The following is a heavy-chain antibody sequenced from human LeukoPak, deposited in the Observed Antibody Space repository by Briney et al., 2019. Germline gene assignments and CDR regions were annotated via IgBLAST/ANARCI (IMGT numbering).Heavy chain of an antibody. CDR1: GGSISSSSYY. CDR3: ARHGGYSYGYWPDY. D-gene: IGHD5-18*01. Sequence: SETLSLTCTVSGGSISSSSYYWGWICQPPGKGLEWIGSIYYSGSTYYNPSLKSRVTISVDTSKNQFSLKLSSVTAADTAVYYCARHGGYSYGYWPDYWGQGTLVTVSS. J-gene: IGHJ4*02. CDR2: IYYSGST. V-gene: IGHV4-39*01.